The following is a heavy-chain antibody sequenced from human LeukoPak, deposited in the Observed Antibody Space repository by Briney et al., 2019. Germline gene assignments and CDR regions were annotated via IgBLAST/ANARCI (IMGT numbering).Heavy chain of an antibody. D-gene: IGHD3-10*01. CDR1: GGTFSGYC. V-gene: IGHV4-34*01. J-gene: IGHJ6*02. CDR3: ARGRVRGITNYYTGMDV. Sequence: SETLSLTCAVDGGTFSGYCWSWVRQPPGKGLQWIGEINHIGLTSYNPSLKSRVTISVDTSKKQFSLNLTSVTAADTAMYYCARGRVRGITNYYTGMDVWGQGTTVTVS. CDR2: INHIGLT.